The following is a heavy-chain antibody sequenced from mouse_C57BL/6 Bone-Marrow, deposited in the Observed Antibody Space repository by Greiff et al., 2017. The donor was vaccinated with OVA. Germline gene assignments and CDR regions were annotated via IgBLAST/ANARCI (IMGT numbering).Heavy chain of an antibody. CDR2: LNPSSGYT. D-gene: IGHD2-1*01. Sequence: QVQLKQSGAELAKPGASVKLSCKASGYTFTSYWMHWVKQRPGQGLEWIGYLNPSSGYTKYNQKFKDKAPLTADKSSSTAYMQLSSLTYEDSAVYYCASYGNYGYWYFDVWGTGTTVTGSS. CDR3: ASYGNYGYWYFDV. CDR1: GYTFTSYW. V-gene: IGHV1-7*01. J-gene: IGHJ1*03.